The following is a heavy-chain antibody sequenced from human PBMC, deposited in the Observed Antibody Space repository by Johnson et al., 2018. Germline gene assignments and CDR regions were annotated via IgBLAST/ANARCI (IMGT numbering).Heavy chain of an antibody. Sequence: VQLVESGGGLVKPGGSLRLSCAASGFTFSSYSMNWVRQAPGKGLEWVSSISSSSSYIYYADSVKGRFTISRDNAKNSLYLQMNSLRAEDTAVYYCYSALWSHYYYYYMDVWGKGTTVTVSS. D-gene: IGHD1-26*01. J-gene: IGHJ6*03. CDR1: GFTFSSYS. CDR3: YSALWSHYYYYYMDV. CDR2: ISSSSSYI. V-gene: IGHV3-21*01.